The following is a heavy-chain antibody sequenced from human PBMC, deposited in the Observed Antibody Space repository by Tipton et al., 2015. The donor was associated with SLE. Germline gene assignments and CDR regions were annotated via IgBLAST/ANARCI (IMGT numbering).Heavy chain of an antibody. Sequence: TLSLTCAVSGYSISSGYYWGLIRQPPGKGLEWSGSIYHSGSTYYHPSLKSRVTISVDTSKNQFSLTLSSVTAADPAVYYCARDRGRSSSPYYFDYWGQGTLVTVSS. J-gene: IGHJ4*02. CDR3: ARDRGRSSSPYYFDY. CDR2: IYHSGST. V-gene: IGHV4-38-2*02. CDR1: GYSISSGYY. D-gene: IGHD6-6*01.